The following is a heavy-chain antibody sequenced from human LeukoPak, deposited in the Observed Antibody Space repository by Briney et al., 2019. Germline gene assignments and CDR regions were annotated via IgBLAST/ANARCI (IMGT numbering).Heavy chain of an antibody. V-gene: IGHV3-53*04. Sequence: PGGSLRLSCAASGFSFGSNYMTWVRQAPGKGLECVSVIYSGGSTYYADSVKGRFTISRHNTKNTLYLQMNSLRAEDTAVYYCSSSSPTSYTDYWGQGTLVTVSS. D-gene: IGHD6-13*01. CDR1: GFSFGSNY. J-gene: IGHJ4*02. CDR3: SSSSPTSYTDY. CDR2: IYSGGST.